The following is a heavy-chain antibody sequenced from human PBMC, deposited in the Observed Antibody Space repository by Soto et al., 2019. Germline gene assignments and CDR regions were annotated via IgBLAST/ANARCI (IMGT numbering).Heavy chain of an antibody. J-gene: IGHJ6*02. CDR3: ARDRAAAGTTAMGYYYYYGMDV. D-gene: IGHD6-13*01. CDR1: GYTFTGYY. V-gene: IGHV1-2*04. Sequence: ASVKVSCKASGYTFTGYYMHWVRQAPGQGLEWMGWINPNSGGTNYAQKFQGWVTMTRDTSISTAYMELSRLRSDDTGVYYCARDRAAAGTTAMGYYYYYGMDVWGQGTTVTVSS. CDR2: INPNSGGT.